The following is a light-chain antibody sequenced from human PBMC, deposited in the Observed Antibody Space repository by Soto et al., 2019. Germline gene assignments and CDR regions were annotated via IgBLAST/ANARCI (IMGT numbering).Light chain of an antibody. J-gene: IGKJ1*01. V-gene: IGKV3-20*01. CDR1: QSGRDMY. CDR2: GVS. Sequence: EIVLTHSPGTLSWSPGERATLSCRASQSGRDMYLAWYQQKPGQPPRLLIYGVSSRAYGIPDRFSGSGSGTDLTLPISRLEPEDFPVDYCPHYGYLPWTVGHGTKVDIK. CDR3: PHYGYLPWT.